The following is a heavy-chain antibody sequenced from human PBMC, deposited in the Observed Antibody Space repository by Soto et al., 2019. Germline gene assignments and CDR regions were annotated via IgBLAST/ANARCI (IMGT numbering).Heavy chain of an antibody. CDR2: IWYDGSNK. D-gene: IGHD3-16*02. Sequence: QVQLVESGGGVVQPGRSLRLSCAASGFTFSSYGMHWVRQAPGTGLERVAVIWYDGSNKYYADSVKGRFTISRDNSKNTLYLQMNSLRAEDTAVYYCARDPMITFGGVIADAFDIWGQGTMVTVSS. V-gene: IGHV3-33*01. J-gene: IGHJ3*02. CDR3: ARDPMITFGGVIADAFDI. CDR1: GFTFSSYG.